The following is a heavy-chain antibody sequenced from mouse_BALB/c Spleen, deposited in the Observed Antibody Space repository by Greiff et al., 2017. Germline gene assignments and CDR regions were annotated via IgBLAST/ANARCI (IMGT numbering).Heavy chain of an antibody. CDR2: IWGDGST. D-gene: IGHD1-1*01. Sequence: VKLMESGPGLVAPSQSLSITCTVSGFSLTGYGVNWVRQPPGKGLEWLGMIWGDGSTDYNSALKSRLSISKDNSKSQVFLKMNSLQTDDTARYYCARGDYYGSSYGYFDYWGQGTTLTVSS. CDR1: GFSLTGYG. V-gene: IGHV2-6-7*01. J-gene: IGHJ2*01. CDR3: ARGDYYGSSYGYFDY.